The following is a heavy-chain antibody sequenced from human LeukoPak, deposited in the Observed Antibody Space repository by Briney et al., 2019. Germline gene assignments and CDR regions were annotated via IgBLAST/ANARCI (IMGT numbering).Heavy chain of an antibody. CDR2: IYYSGST. V-gene: IGHV4-59*12. D-gene: IGHD1-7*01. J-gene: IGHJ4*02. CDR3: ARGNWNYGVDY. CDR1: GGSISSYY. Sequence: SETLSLTCTVSGGSISSYYWSWIRQPPGKGLEWIGYIYYSGSTNYNPSLKSRVTMSVDTSKNQFSLKLSSVTAADTAVYYCARGNWNYGVDYWGQGTLVTVSS.